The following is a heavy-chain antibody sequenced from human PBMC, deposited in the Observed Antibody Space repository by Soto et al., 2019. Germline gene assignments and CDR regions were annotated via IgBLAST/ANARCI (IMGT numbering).Heavy chain of an antibody. D-gene: IGHD6-13*01. CDR1: GFTFSSYG. Sequence: QVQLVESGGGVVQPGRSLRLSCAASGFTFSSYGMHWVRQAPGKGLEWVAVISYDGSNKYYADSVKGRFTISRDNSKNTLYLQMNSLRAEDTAVYYCAKDQRSSSWYSVNWFDPWGQGTLVTVSS. J-gene: IGHJ5*02. CDR3: AKDQRSSSWYSVNWFDP. V-gene: IGHV3-30*18. CDR2: ISYDGSNK.